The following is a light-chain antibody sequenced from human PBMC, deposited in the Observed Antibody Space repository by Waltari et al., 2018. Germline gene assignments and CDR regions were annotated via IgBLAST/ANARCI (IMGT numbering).Light chain of an antibody. CDR3: QTGGHGTWV. CDR2: VNSDGSH. V-gene: IGLV4-69*01. Sequence: QLVLTQSPSASASLGALVKLTCTLSSGHSSNVIAWLQQQPEKGPRYLMKVNSDGSHSKGDEILVRVAGSSSGAKRYLTSASLQSKDEADYYCQTGGHGTWVFGGGTKLTGL. CDR1: SGHSSNV. J-gene: IGLJ3*02.